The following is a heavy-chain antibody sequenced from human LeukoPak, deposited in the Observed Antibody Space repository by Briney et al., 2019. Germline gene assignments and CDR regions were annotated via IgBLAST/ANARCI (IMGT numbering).Heavy chain of an antibody. Sequence: SETLSLTCAVYGGSFSGYYWSWIRQPPGKGLEWIGEINHSGSTNYNPSLKSRVTISVDTSKNQFSLKLSSVTAADTAVYYCARGLRAFDIWGQGTMVTVSS. CDR3: ARGLRAFDI. CDR2: INHSGST. CDR1: GGSFSGYY. V-gene: IGHV4-34*01. J-gene: IGHJ3*02.